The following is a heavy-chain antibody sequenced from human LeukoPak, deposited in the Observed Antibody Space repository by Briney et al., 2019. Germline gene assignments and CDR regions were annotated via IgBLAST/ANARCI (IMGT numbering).Heavy chain of an antibody. CDR3: ARDVRVGNYSNYFFFYYYMDV. CDR2: ISGSGGVT. D-gene: IGHD4-11*01. CDR1: GFTFSSYA. V-gene: IGHV3-23*01. J-gene: IGHJ6*03. Sequence: TGGSLRLSCAASGFTFSSYAMSWVRQAPGKGLEWVSAISGSGGVTYYADSVKGRFTISRDNSKNTLYLQMNSLRAEDTAVYYCARDVRVGNYSNYFFFYYYMDVWGKGTTVTVSS.